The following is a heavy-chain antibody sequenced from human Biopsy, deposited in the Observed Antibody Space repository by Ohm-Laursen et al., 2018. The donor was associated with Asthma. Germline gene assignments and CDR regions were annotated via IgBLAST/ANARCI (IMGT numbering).Heavy chain of an antibody. CDR1: GGSINIGDYY. Sequence: TLSFTCTVSGGSINIGDYYWSWIRQHPVKGLEWIGHIYYSGSTYYNPSLKSRVSISLDTSKNQFSLSLTSVTAADTAVYYCARTTYGHDGFDPWGQGTLVTVSS. D-gene: IGHD4-17*01. V-gene: IGHV4-31*03. J-gene: IGHJ5*02. CDR2: IYYSGST. CDR3: ARTTYGHDGFDP.